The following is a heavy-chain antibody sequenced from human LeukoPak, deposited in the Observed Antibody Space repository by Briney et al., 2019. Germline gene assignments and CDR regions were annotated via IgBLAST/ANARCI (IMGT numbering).Heavy chain of an antibody. CDR3: ARDYYYYGMDV. J-gene: IGHJ6*02. CDR1: GYTFTGYH. Sequence: ASVKVSCKTSGYTFTGYHVHWVRQAPGQGLEWMGWFNANSGDTKYAQKFQGRVTMTRDTSIGTDYMELTSLISDDTAIYYCARDYYYYGMDVWGQGTTVTVSS. V-gene: IGHV1-2*02. CDR2: FNANSGDT.